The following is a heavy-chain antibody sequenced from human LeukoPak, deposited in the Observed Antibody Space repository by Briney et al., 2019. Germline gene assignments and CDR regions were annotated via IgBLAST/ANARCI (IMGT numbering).Heavy chain of an antibody. CDR1: GFTFSSYA. V-gene: IGHV3-20*04. CDR2: ISGSGGST. D-gene: IGHD2-15*01. Sequence: GSLRLSCAASGFTFSSYAMSWVRQAPGKGLEWVSAISGSGGSTGYADSVKGRFTISRDNAKNSLYLQMNSLRAEDTALYYCARANVVVVAATRVYYYYYMDVWGKGTTVTVSS. J-gene: IGHJ6*03. CDR3: ARANVVVVAATRVYYYYYMDV.